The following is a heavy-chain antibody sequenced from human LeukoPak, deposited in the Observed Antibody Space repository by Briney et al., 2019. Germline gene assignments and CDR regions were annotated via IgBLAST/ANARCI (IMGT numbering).Heavy chain of an antibody. V-gene: IGHV4-59*01. J-gene: IGHJ4*02. D-gene: IGHD2-15*01. CDR1: GGSISSYY. CDR2: IYYSGST. CDR3: ASAHAEGGPIFDY. Sequence: SETLSLTCTVSGGSISSYYWSWIRQPPGKGLEWIGYIYYSGSTNYNPSLKSRVTISVDTSKNQFSLKLSSVTAADTAVYYCASAHAEGGPIFDYWGQGTLVTVSS.